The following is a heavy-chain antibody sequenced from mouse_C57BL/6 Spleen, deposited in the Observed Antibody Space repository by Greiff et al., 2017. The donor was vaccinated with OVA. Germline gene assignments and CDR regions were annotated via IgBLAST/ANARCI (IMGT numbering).Heavy chain of an antibody. CDR2: IDPSDSYT. D-gene: IGHD2-4*01. V-gene: IGHV1-69*01. J-gene: IGHJ2*01. CDR1: GYTFTSYW. CDR3: ARGDYHDY. Sequence: QVQLQQPGAELVMPGASVKLSCKASGYTFTSYWMHWVKQRPGQGLEWIGEIDPSDSYTNYNQKFKGKSTLTVDKSSSTAYMQLSSLTSEESAVYYCARGDYHDYWGQGTTLTVSS.